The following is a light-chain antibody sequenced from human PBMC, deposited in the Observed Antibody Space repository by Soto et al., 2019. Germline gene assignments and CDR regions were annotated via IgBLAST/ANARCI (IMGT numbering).Light chain of an antibody. J-gene: IGLJ3*02. CDR3: CSYAGSPWV. Sequence: QSVLTQPPSASGTPGQRVTISCSGSNSNIGSNFVYWYQHLPGTTPKLLIFSYNQRPSGVPDRFSGSKSGNTASLTISRLQAEDEADYFCCSYAGSPWVFGGGTKVTVL. V-gene: IGLV1-44*01. CDR1: NSNIGSNF. CDR2: SYN.